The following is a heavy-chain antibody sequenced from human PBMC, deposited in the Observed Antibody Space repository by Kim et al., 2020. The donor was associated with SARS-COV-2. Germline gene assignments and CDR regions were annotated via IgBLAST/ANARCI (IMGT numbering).Heavy chain of an antibody. V-gene: IGHV3-74*01. D-gene: IGHD1-26*01. CDR1: GFSFSSNW. J-gene: IGHJ5*02. CDR3: ARGGGSYGGS. Sequence: GGSLRLSCVASGFSFSSNWMHWVRQAPGKGLLWVSRINSDGSSTSYADSVKGRFTISRDNAKNTLFLQMNSLRAEDTAVYYCARGGGSYGGSWGQGTLVT. CDR2: INSDGSST.